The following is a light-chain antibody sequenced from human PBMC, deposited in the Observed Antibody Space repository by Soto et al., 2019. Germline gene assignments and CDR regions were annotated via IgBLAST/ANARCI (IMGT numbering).Light chain of an antibody. CDR3: QQYGSSPPIT. CDR2: GAS. J-gene: IGKJ5*01. Sequence: VLTQSPGTLSLSPGETATLSCRASQSITSTYLAWYQQKPGQAPRILIYGASSRATGIPDRFSGSGSGTDFTLTISRLEPEDFAVYYCQQYGSSPPITFGHGTRLEIK. CDR1: QSITSTY. V-gene: IGKV3-20*01.